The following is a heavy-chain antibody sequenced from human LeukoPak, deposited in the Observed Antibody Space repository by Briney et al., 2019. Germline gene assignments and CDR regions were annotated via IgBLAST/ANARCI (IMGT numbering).Heavy chain of an antibody. V-gene: IGHV4-39*07. CDR2: IYYTGST. J-gene: IGHJ5*02. CDR1: GASISSSSYY. Sequence: ASETLSLTCTVSGASISSSSYYWGWIRQPPGKGLEWIGSIYYTGSTYYNPSLKSRVTISVDTSKNQFSLKLSSVTAADTAVYYCARGVVSNWFDPWGQGTLVTVSS. CDR3: ARGVVSNWFDP. D-gene: IGHD2-21*01.